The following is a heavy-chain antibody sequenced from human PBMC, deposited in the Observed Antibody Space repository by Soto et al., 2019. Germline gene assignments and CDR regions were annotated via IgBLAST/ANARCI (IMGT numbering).Heavy chain of an antibody. D-gene: IGHD1-26*01. V-gene: IGHV1-2*02. CDR2: MGPESGAT. Sequence: GASVKVSCKTSGYTFTGHYIHWVRQAPEHGPEWVGEMGPESGATRYAQRFQGRVTMTRDTSTSTAYMELRNLRSDDTAVYYCARSIGVGIVGAPGMYDYWGQGTLVTVSS. CDR1: GYTFTGHY. J-gene: IGHJ4*02. CDR3: ARSIGVGIVGAPGMYDY.